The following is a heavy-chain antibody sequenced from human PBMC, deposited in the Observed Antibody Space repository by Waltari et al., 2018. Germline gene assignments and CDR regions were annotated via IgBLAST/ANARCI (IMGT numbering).Heavy chain of an antibody. CDR3: AREFSRSCFHGLDG. V-gene: IGHV3-33*05. J-gene: IGHJ6*02. CDR2: IQNDGSIR. D-gene: IGHD6-13*01. CDR1: GFTLSQYG. Sequence: QVVESGGGVVQPGGSLRLSCAASGFTLSQYGMHWVRQAPGKGLGGVALIQNDGSIRTYADSVKGRFTISREMSKNTLYLQVNSLRVEDTAVYYCAREFSRSCFHGLDGWGQGTAVTVSS.